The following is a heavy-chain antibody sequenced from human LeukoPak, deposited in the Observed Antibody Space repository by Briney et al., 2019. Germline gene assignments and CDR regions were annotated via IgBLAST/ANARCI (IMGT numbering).Heavy chain of an antibody. CDR1: GFTFSNYA. D-gene: IGHD3-10*01. CDR2: IKEDGSEK. V-gene: IGHV3-7*01. Sequence: PGGSLRLSCTASGFTFSNYAMSWVRQAPGKGLEWVANIKEDGSEKFYVDSVMGRFTISRDNAENSLYLQMDSLRAEDTAVYYCVRDDRAMVRGIPDVWGQGTTVTVSS. J-gene: IGHJ6*02. CDR3: VRDDRAMVRGIPDV.